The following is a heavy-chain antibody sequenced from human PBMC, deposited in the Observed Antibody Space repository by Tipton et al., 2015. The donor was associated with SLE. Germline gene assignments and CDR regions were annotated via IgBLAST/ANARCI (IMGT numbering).Heavy chain of an antibody. CDR1: GHSFINSD. CDR2: MNPNSGHT. V-gene: IGHV1-8*03. J-gene: IGHJ6*01. CDR3: AGGRNSEFWSGVYYYFGLDV. Sequence: QLVQSGPEVKKPGASAKASCKASGHSFINSDINWVRQATGQGLEWMGWMNPNSGHTGYAQKFQGRVTITRNNSISTAYMELSSLRYEGSGVYYCAGGRNSEFWSGVYYYFGLDVWGQRTAVAVSS. D-gene: IGHD3-3*01.